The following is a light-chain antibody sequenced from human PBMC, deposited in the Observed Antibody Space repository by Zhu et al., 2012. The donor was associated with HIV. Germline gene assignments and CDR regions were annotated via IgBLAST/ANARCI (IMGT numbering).Light chain of an antibody. CDR1: QSVGTN. CDR3: QQYNNWPPT. J-gene: IGKJ1*01. CDR2: RAS. V-gene: IGKV3-15*01. Sequence: ETVMTQSPATLSVSPGERGTLSCRASQSVGTNLAWYQQKPGQVPRLLISRASTRATGIPARFTGSGSGAELTLTISSLQSEDFAVYYCQQYNNWPPTFGQGTKVEIK.